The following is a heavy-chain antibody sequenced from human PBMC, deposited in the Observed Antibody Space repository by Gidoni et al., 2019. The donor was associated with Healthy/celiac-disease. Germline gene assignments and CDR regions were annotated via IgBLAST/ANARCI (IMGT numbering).Heavy chain of an antibody. CDR2: INHSGST. CDR3: ARGPWIPSYGRRAEYFQH. Sequence: QVQLQQWGAGLLKPSETLSLTCAVYGGSFSGYYWSWIRQPPGKGLEWIGEINHSGSTNYNPSLKSRVTISVDTSKNQFSLKLSSVTAADTAVYYCARGPWIPSYGRRAEYFQHWGQGTLVTVSS. D-gene: IGHD5-18*01. V-gene: IGHV4-34*01. CDR1: GGSFSGYY. J-gene: IGHJ1*01.